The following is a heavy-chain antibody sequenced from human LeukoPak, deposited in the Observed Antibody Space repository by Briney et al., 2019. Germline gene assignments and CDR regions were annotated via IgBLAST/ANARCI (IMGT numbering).Heavy chain of an antibody. J-gene: IGHJ4*02. D-gene: IGHD3-3*01. CDR1: GGSISSYY. V-gene: IGHV4-59*01. Sequence: SETLSLTCTVSGGSISSYYWSWIRQPPGKGLEWIGYIYYSGSTNYNPSLKSRVTISVDTSKNQFSLKLSSVTAADTAVYYCARGGSVLEWLPYSPFDYWGQGTLVTVSS. CDR2: IYYSGST. CDR3: ARGGSVLEWLPYSPFDY.